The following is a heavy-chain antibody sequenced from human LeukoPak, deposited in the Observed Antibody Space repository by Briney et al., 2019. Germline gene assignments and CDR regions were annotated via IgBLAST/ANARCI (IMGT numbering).Heavy chain of an antibody. D-gene: IGHD5-18*01. V-gene: IGHV4-34*01. J-gene: IGHJ4*02. CDR3: ARLKTGLMDTAMVFDY. CDR1: GGSFSGYY. CDR2: INHSGST. Sequence: SETLSLTCAVYGGSFSGYYWSWIRQPPGKGLEWIGEINHSGSTNYNPSLKSRVTISVDTSKNQLSLKLSSVTAEDTAVYYCARLKTGLMDTAMVFDYWGQGTLVTVSS.